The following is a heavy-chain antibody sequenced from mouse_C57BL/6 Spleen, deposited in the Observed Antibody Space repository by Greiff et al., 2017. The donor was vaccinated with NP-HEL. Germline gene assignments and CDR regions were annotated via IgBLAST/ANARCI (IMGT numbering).Heavy chain of an antibody. D-gene: IGHD1-1*01. CDR3: ARSGTTVVARAMDY. V-gene: IGHV1-72*01. CDR1: GYTFTSYW. J-gene: IGHJ4*01. Sequence: QVQLKQPGAELVKPGASVKLSCKASGYTFTSYWMHWVKQRPGRGLEWIGRIDPNSGGTKYNEKFKSKATLTVDKPSSTAYMQLSSLTSEDSAVYYCARSGTTVVARAMDYWGQGTSVTVSS. CDR2: IDPNSGGT.